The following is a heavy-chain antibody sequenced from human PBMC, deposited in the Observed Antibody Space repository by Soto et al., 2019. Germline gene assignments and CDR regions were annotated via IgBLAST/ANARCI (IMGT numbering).Heavy chain of an antibody. CDR1: GFTFSSYA. Sequence: EVQLLESGGGLVQPGGSLRLSCAASGFTFSSYAMSWVRQAPGKGLEWVSAISGSGGTTYYADSVKGRFTFSRDNSKNTLYPQMNSLRAEDTAVYYCAKTANGWFSAFDIWGQGTMVTASS. CDR2: ISGSGGTT. CDR3: AKTANGWFSAFDI. D-gene: IGHD6-19*01. V-gene: IGHV3-23*01. J-gene: IGHJ3*02.